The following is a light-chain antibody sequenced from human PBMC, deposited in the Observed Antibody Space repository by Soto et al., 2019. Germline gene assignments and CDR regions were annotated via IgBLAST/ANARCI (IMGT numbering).Light chain of an antibody. CDR2: DAS. CDR3: QQYDSYSPT. V-gene: IGKV1-5*01. CDR1: QSISSW. Sequence: DIPMTQSPSTLSASVGDRVTISCRASQSISSWLAWYQQRPGKAPKIMIYDASSLESGVPSRFSGSGSGTEFTLTISSLQPDDVATYHCQQYDSYSPTFGQGTKVDI. J-gene: IGKJ1*01.